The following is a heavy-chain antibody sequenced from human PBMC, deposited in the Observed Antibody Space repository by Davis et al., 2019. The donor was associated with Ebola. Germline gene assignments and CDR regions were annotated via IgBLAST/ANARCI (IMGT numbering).Heavy chain of an antibody. Sequence: MPSETLSLTCAVSGASITRNSWWTWVRQPPGRGLEWIGYIYYSGSTNYNPSLKSRVTISVDTSKNQFSLKLSSVTAADTAVYYCARYHDYGDFYYYYGMDVWGQGTTVTVSS. J-gene: IGHJ6*02. CDR1: GASITRNSW. CDR3: ARYHDYGDFYYYYGMDV. CDR2: IYYSGST. V-gene: IGHV4-4*02. D-gene: IGHD4-17*01.